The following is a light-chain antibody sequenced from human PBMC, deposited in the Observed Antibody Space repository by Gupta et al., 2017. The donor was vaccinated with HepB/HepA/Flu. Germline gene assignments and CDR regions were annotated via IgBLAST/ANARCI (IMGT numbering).Light chain of an antibody. J-gene: IGKJ4*01. CDR3: QQRSDWPLT. CDR2: DAS. V-gene: IGKV3-11*01. CDR1: QSVSRH. Sequence: EIVLTQSPATLSLSPGERATLSCRASQSVSRHLVWYQQKPGQAPRLLIYDASNRATGIPARFSGSGSGTDFTLTISSLEPEDFAVYYCQQRSDWPLTFGGGTKVEIK.